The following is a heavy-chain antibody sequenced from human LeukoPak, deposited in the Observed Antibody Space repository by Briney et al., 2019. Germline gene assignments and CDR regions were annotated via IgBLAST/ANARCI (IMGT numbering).Heavy chain of an antibody. CDR3: ARDRGMYSGSPPDY. CDR1: GFTFSSYS. CDR2: ISSSSSHI. D-gene: IGHD1-26*01. V-gene: IGHV3-21*01. J-gene: IGHJ4*02. Sequence: GGSLRLSCAASGFTFSSYSMNWVRQAPGKGLEWVSSISSSSSHIYYAVSVKGRFTISRDNAKNSLYLQMNSLRAEDTAVYYCARDRGMYSGSPPDYWGQGTLVTVSS.